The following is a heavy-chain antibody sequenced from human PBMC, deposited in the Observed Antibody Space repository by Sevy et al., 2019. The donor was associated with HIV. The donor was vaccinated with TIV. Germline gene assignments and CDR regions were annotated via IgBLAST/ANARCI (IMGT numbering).Heavy chain of an antibody. Sequence: ASVKVSCKASGYTFTSYDINWVRQATGQGLEWMGWMNPNSGNTGYAQTFQGRVTMTRNTSISTAYMELSSLRSEDTAVYYCARVNSEGSTDWFDPWGQGTLVTVSS. CDR3: ARVNSEGSTDWFDP. J-gene: IGHJ5*02. V-gene: IGHV1-8*01. CDR1: GYTFTSYD. D-gene: IGHD3-10*01. CDR2: MNPNSGNT.